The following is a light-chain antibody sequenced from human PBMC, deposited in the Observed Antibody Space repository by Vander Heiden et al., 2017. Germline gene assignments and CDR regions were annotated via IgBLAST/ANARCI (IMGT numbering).Light chain of an antibody. J-gene: IGKJ4*01. Sequence: EIVLTQSPGTLSLSPGERATLSCRASQSVSSSYLAWYQQKPGQAPRLLIYGASSRATGIPDRFSGSGSGTDFTLTISRLEPEDFVLYYCQQDDSSPLTFGGGTKVEIK. V-gene: IGKV3-20*01. CDR2: GAS. CDR3: QQDDSSPLT. CDR1: QSVSSSY.